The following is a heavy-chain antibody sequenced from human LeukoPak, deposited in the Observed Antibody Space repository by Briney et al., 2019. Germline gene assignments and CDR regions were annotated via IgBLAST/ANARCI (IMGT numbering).Heavy chain of an antibody. J-gene: IGHJ4*02. CDR3: AKDPHDILTGTLDY. V-gene: IGHV3-30*18. CDR2: ISYDGSSK. CDR1: GFTFSSYG. Sequence: GGSLRLSCAASGFTFSSYGMHWVRQAPGKGLEWVAVISYDGSSKYYPDSVKGRFTISRDNSKNMLYLQMNSLRAEDTAVYYCAKDPHDILTGTLDYWGQGTLVTVSS. D-gene: IGHD3-9*01.